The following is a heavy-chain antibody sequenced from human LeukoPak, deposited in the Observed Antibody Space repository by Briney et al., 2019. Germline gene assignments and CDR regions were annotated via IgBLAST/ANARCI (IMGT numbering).Heavy chain of an antibody. V-gene: IGHV1-2*02. CDR3: ARDVFAEYNTHHKFDP. CDR1: GYTFTGYY. D-gene: IGHD1-14*01. CDR2: INPNSGRT. J-gene: IGHJ5*02. Sequence: ASAKVSCKASGYTFTGYYMHWVRQAPGPGLEWMGWINPNSGRTNYAQKFQRRVTMTRYTSISTAYMELSRLRSDDTAVYYCARDVFAEYNTHHKFDPWGQGTLVTVSS.